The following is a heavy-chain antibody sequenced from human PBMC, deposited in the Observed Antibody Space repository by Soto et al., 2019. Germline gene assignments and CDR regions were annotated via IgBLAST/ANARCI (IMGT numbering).Heavy chain of an antibody. Sequence: PSETLSLTCAVYCGSSSGYYWSWIRQPPGKGLEWIGEINHSGSTNYKPSLKSRVTISVDTSKNQFSLKLSSVTAADTAVYYCARGPYQLLYYYGSWSYYGYWGQGTLVTVS. J-gene: IGHJ4*02. CDR3: ARGPYQLLYYYGSWSYYGY. D-gene: IGHD3-10*01. CDR1: CGSSSGYY. CDR2: INHSGST. V-gene: IGHV4-34*01.